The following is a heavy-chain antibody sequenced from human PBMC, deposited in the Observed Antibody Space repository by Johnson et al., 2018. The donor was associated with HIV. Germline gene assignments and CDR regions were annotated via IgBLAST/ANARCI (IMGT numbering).Heavy chain of an antibody. J-gene: IGHJ3*01. V-gene: IGHV3-64*01. CDR1: GFTFNRYG. CDR3: ARVRETKGPYDAFEV. Sequence: VQLVESGGGVVQPGRSLRLSCAASGFTFNRYGMHWVRQAPGKGLEWVSAISSNGGSTYYANSVKGRFTISRDNSKNTLYLQMGSLRAEDMAVYYCARVRETKGPYDAFEVWGQGTMVTVSS. CDR2: ISSNGGST. D-gene: IGHD1-1*01.